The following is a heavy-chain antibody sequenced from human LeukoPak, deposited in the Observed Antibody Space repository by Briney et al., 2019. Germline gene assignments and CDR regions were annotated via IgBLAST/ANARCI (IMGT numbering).Heavy chain of an antibody. CDR1: GFTFSSYA. V-gene: IGHV3-23*01. CDR3: AKDLIVGATADVFDI. Sequence: GGSVRLSCAASGFTFSSYAVSWVRQAPGKGLEWVSVISGSGGGTNYADSVKGRFTISRDNSKNTLYLQMNSLRAEDTAIYYCAKDLIVGATADVFDIWGQGTMVNVSS. D-gene: IGHD1-26*01. J-gene: IGHJ3*02. CDR2: ISGSGGGT.